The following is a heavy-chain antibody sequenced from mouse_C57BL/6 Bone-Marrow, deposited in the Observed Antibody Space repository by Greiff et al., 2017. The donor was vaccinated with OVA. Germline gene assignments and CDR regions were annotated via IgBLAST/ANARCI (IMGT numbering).Heavy chain of an antibody. CDR3: TRSRTTTVVALDY. CDR1: GYTFTDYE. J-gene: IGHJ2*01. V-gene: IGHV1-15*01. CDR2: IDPETGGT. D-gene: IGHD1-1*01. Sequence: QVQLQQSGAELVRPGASVTLSCKASGYTFTDYEMHWVKQTPVHGLEWIGAIDPETGGTAYNQKFKGKAILTADKSSSTAYMELRSLTSEDSAVYYCTRSRTTTVVALDYWGQGTTLTVSS.